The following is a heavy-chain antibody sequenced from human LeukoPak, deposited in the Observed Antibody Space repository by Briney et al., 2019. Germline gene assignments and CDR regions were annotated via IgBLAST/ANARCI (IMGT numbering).Heavy chain of an antibody. Sequence: ASVKVSCKASGYTFTSYDINWVRQATGQGLEWMGWMNPNSGNTGYAQKFQGRATMTRNTSISTAYMELSSLRSEDTAVYYCATDPPGNYARWGQGTLVTVSS. V-gene: IGHV1-8*01. CDR2: MNPNSGNT. CDR3: ATDPPGNYAR. J-gene: IGHJ4*02. CDR1: GYTFTSYD. D-gene: IGHD1-7*01.